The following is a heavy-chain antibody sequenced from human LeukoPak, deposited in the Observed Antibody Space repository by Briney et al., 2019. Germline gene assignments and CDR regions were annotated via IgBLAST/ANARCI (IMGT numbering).Heavy chain of an antibody. D-gene: IGHD3-10*01. CDR1: SGSISSGGYY. Sequence: PSQTLSLTCSVSSGSISSGGYYWSWIRQNPGRGLEWIGQMDNTGSTDYNPSLESRVTISGDTSKNQFSLKLTSVSAADTAVYYCARVVASGRRGLFDYWGQGTQVTVSS. J-gene: IGHJ4*02. CDR3: ARVVASGRRGLFDY. V-gene: IGHV4-31*03. CDR2: MDNTGST.